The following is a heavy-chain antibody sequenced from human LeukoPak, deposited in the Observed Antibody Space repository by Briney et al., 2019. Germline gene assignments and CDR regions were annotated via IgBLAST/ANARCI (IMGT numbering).Heavy chain of an antibody. J-gene: IGHJ4*02. V-gene: IGHV3-49*04. CDR1: GFTFGDYA. CDR3: TREENYGGKVVY. D-gene: IGHD4-23*01. Sequence: QSGGSLRLSCTASGFTFGDYAMSWVRQAPGKGLEWVGFIRSKAYAGTTEYAASVKGRFTISRDDSKTIAYLQLTSLKTEDTAVYYYTREENYGGKVVYWGQGTLGTVSS. CDR2: IRSKAYAGTT.